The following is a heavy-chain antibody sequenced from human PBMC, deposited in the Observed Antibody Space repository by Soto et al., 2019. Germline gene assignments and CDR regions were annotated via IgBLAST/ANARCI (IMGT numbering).Heavy chain of an antibody. CDR1: GFTFSSYE. CDR3: ARYKTIFGVVITGFDY. V-gene: IGHV3-48*03. J-gene: IGHJ4*02. Sequence: GGSLRLSCAASGFTFSSYEMNWVRQAPGKGLEWVSYISSSGSTIYYADFVKGRFTISRDNAKNSLYLQMNSLRAEDTAVYYCARYKTIFGVVITGFDYWGQGTLVTVAS. CDR2: ISSSGSTI. D-gene: IGHD3-3*01.